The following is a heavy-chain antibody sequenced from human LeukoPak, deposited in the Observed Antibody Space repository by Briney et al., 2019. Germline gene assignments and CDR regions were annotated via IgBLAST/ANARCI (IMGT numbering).Heavy chain of an antibody. CDR2: IIPIFGTA. Sequence: SVKVSCKASGGTFSSYAISWVRQAPGQGLEWMGGIIPIFGTANYAQKFQGRVTITADESTSTAYMELSSLKSEDTAVYYCARGGNSDERSFDYWGQGTLVTVSS. J-gene: IGHJ4*02. CDR3: ARGGNSDERSFDY. CDR1: GGTFSSYA. D-gene: IGHD4-23*01. V-gene: IGHV1-69*13.